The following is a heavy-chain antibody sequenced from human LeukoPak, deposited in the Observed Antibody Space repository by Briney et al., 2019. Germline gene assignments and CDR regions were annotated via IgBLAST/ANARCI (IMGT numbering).Heavy chain of an antibody. V-gene: IGHV4-59*08. J-gene: IGHJ3*02. D-gene: IGHD6-19*01. CDR3: ARQDSSGGLSAFDI. Sequence: SETLSLTCTVSGGSISSYYWSWIRQPPGKGLEWIGYIYYSGSTNYNPSLKSRVTISVDTSKNQFSLKLSSVTAADTAVYYCARQDSSGGLSAFDIWVRGTMVTVS. CDR2: IYYSGST. CDR1: GGSISSYY.